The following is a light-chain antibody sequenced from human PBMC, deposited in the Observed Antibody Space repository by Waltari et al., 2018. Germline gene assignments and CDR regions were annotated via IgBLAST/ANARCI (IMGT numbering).Light chain of an antibody. CDR3: QQRLNWPPVT. CDR1: QSVDRY. CDR2: DTF. V-gene: IGKV3-11*01. Sequence: EVVLTQSPATLSLSPGERATLSCRASQSVDRYLAWYQQKPGQAPRLLIYDTFFRATGIPARFSGSGSGTDFTRTISSLEPEDFAVYYCQQRLNWPPVTFGQGTRLEIK. J-gene: IGKJ5*01.